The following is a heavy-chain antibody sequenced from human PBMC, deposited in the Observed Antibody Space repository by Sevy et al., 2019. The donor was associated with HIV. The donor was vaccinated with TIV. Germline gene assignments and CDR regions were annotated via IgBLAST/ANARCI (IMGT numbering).Heavy chain of an antibody. CDR3: ARDDIVVVPAAQIYYYYGMDV. CDR1: GFTFSSYS. Sequence: GGSLRLSCAASGFTFSSYSMNWVRQAPGKGLEWVSSISSSSYIYYADSVKGRFTISRDNAKNSLNLQMNSLRAEDTAVYYCARDDIVVVPAAQIYYYYGMDVWGQGTTVTVSS. J-gene: IGHJ6*02. V-gene: IGHV3-21*01. D-gene: IGHD2-2*01. CDR2: ISSSSYI.